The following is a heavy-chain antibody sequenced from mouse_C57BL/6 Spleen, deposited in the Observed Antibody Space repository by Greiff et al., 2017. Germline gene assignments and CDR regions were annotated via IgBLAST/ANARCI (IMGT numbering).Heavy chain of an antibody. CDR2: IYPGDGDT. CDR1: GYAFSSSW. V-gene: IGHV1-82*01. Sequence: QVQLQQSGPELVKPGASVKISCKASGYAFSSSWMNWVKQRPGKGLEWIGRIYPGDGDTNYNGKFKGKATLTADKSSSTASMQLSSLTSEDSAVYFCARERDPYAMDYWGQGTSVTVSS. J-gene: IGHJ4*01. CDR3: ARERDPYAMDY.